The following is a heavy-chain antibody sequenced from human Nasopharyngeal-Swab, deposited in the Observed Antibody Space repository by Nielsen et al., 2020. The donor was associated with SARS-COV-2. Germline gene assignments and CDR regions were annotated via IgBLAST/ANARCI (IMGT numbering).Heavy chain of an antibody. Sequence: SETLSLTCTVSGGSISSGGYYWSWIRQHPGKGLEWIGYIYYSGSTYYNPSLKSRVTISVDTSKNQFSLKLSSVTAADTAVYYCARDHIAAAGTSSYYYYGMDVWGQGTTVTVSS. CDR2: IYYSGST. CDR3: ARDHIAAAGTSSYYYYGMDV. V-gene: IGHV4-31*03. CDR1: GGSISSGGYY. D-gene: IGHD6-13*01. J-gene: IGHJ6*02.